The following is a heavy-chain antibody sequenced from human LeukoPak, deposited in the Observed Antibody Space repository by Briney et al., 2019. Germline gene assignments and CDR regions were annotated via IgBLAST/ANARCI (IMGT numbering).Heavy chain of an antibody. CDR2: INHSGST. CDR3: ARVKRYFDY. CDR1: GGSFSGYY. D-gene: IGHD3-9*01. Sequence: SETLPLTCAVYGGSFSGYYWSWIRQPPGKGLEWIGEINHSGSTNYNPSLKSRVTISVDTSKNQFSLKLSSVTAADTAVYYCARVKRYFDYWGQGTLVTVSS. J-gene: IGHJ4*02. V-gene: IGHV4-34*01.